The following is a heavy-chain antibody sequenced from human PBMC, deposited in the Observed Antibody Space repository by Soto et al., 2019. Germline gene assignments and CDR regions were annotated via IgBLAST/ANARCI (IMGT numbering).Heavy chain of an antibody. CDR3: ARDLYSSSWYDYFDY. Sequence: GGSLRLSCAASGFTFSSYSMNWVRQAPGKGLEWVSYISSSSSTIYYADSVKGRFTISRDNAKNSLYLQMNSLRAEDTAVYYCARDLYSSSWYDYFDYWGQGTLVTVSS. CDR2: ISSSSSTI. J-gene: IGHJ4*02. D-gene: IGHD6-13*01. V-gene: IGHV3-48*01. CDR1: GFTFSSYS.